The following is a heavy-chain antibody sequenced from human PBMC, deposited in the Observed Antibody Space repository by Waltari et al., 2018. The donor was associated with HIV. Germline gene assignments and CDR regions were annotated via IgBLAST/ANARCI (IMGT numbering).Heavy chain of an antibody. V-gene: IGHV1-2*06. D-gene: IGHD5-12*01. J-gene: IGHJ4*02. Sequence: QVKLVQSGAEVKKPGASVKVPCKTSGSGFNTYDIHWVRQAPGRGLEWMGLFDMKTGVTSYAQAFQGRVTMAGDASISTASLELSSLTSDDTATYYCARDPQRKDGYNFDSWGQGTLVTVSS. CDR2: FDMKTGVT. CDR1: GSGFNTYD. CDR3: ARDPQRKDGYNFDS.